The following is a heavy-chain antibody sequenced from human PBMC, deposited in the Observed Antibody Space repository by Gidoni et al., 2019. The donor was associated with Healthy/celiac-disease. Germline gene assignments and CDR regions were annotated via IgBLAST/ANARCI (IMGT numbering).Heavy chain of an antibody. V-gene: IGHV1-69*01. J-gene: IGHJ4*02. D-gene: IGHD3-22*01. Sequence: QMQLVQSGAEVKKPGSSVKVSCKASGGTFSSYAISWVRQAPGQGLEWMGGIIPIFGTANYAQKFQGRVTITADESTSTAYMELSSLRSEDTAVYYCASYDSSGYYYANYFDYWGQGTLVTVSS. CDR1: GGTFSSYA. CDR2: IIPIFGTA. CDR3: ASYDSSGYYYANYFDY.